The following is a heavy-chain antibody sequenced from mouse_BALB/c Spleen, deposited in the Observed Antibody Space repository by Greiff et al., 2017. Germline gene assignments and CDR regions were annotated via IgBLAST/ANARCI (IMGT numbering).Heavy chain of an antibody. Sequence: EVKLVESGGGLVKPGGSLKLSCAASGFAFSSYDMSWVRQTPEKRLEWVAYISSGGGSTYYPDTVKGRFTISRDNAKNTLYLQMSSLKSEDTAVYYCARHYYYGAWFAYWGQGTLVTVSA. J-gene: IGHJ3*01. CDR2: ISSGGGST. CDR3: ARHYYYGAWFAY. V-gene: IGHV5-12-1*01. CDR1: GFAFSSYD. D-gene: IGHD1-1*01.